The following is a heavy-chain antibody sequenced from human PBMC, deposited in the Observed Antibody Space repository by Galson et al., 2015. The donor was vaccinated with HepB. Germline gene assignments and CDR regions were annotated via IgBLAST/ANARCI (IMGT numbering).Heavy chain of an antibody. CDR2: ISASGGST. V-gene: IGHV3-23*01. J-gene: IGHJ4*02. D-gene: IGHD4-17*01. Sequence: SLRLSCAVSGFTFSNYLMSWVRQAPGKGLEWVSDISASGGSTYYADSVKGRFTISRDNSKNTLYLQMNGLRAEDTAMYYCAKWVYGDYSFAYWGQGTLVTVSS. CDR3: AKWVYGDYSFAY. CDR1: GFTFSNYL.